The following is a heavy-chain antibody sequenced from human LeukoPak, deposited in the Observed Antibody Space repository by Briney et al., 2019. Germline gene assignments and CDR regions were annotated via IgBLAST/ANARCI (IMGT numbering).Heavy chain of an antibody. CDR1: GFTFDDYA. D-gene: IGHD2-8*01. J-gene: IGHJ6*03. Sequence: GRSLRLSCTASGFTFDDYAMHWVRQVPGKSPEWLATISWNSGSIVYADYVKGRFTISRDNSGNSVFLLMNDLRPDDTAMYFCAKDMTMALAYYYMDVWGKGTRVIVSS. V-gene: IGHV3-9*01. CDR3: AKDMTMALAYYYMDV. CDR2: ISWNSGSI.